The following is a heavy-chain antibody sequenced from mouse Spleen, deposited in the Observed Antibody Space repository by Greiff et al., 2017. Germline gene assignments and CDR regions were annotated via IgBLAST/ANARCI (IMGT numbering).Heavy chain of an antibody. J-gene: IGHJ3*01. V-gene: IGHV1-42*01. CDR3: AYYSNWFAY. CDR1: GYSFTGYY. CDR2: INPSTGGT. D-gene: IGHD2-5*01. Sequence: VQLKESGPELVKPGASVKISCKASGYSFTGYYMNWVKQSPEKSLEWIGEINPSTGGTTYNQKFKAKATLTVDKSSSTAYMQLKSLTSEDSAVYYCAYYSNWFAYWGQGTLVTVSA.